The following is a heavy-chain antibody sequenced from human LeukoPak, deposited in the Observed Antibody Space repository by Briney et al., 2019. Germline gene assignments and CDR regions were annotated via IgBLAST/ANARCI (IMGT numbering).Heavy chain of an antibody. Sequence: ASVKVSCKASGYTFTSYGISWVRQAPGQGLEWMGWISAYNGNTNYAQKLQGRVTMTTDTSTSTAYMELRSLRSDDTAVYYCARDLVTYYYDSSGYPSIDYWGQGTLVTVSS. CDR1: GYTFTSYG. CDR2: ISAYNGNT. CDR3: ARDLVTYYYDSSGYPSIDY. V-gene: IGHV1-18*01. D-gene: IGHD3-22*01. J-gene: IGHJ4*02.